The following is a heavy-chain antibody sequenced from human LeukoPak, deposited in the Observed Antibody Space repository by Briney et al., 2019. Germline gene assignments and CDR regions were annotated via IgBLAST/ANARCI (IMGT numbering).Heavy chain of an antibody. CDR3: ARETFYYDSSGYDHWFDP. D-gene: IGHD3-22*01. CDR2: IYYSGST. V-gene: IGHV4-59*01. Sequence: PSETLSLTCTVSGGSISSYYRSWIRQPPGKGLEWIGYIYYSGSTNYNPSLKSRVTISVDTSKNQFSLRLSSVTAADTAVYYCARETFYYDSSGYDHWFDPWGQGTLVTVSS. J-gene: IGHJ5*02. CDR1: GGSISSYY.